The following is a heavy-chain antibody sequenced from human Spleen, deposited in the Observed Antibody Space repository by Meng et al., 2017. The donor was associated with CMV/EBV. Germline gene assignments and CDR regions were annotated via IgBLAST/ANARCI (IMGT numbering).Heavy chain of an antibody. J-gene: IGHJ4*02. Sequence: LSLTCAVYGGSFSGYYWSWIRQPPGKGLEWIGEINHSGGTNYNPSLKSRVTISVDTSKNQFSLKLSSVTAADTAVYYCASSGWYRGYWGQGTLVTVSS. V-gene: IGHV4-34*01. CDR2: INHSGGT. CDR3: ASSGWYRGY. CDR1: GGSFSGYY. D-gene: IGHD6-19*01.